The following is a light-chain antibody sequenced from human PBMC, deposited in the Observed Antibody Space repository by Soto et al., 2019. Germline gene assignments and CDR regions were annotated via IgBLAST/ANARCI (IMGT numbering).Light chain of an antibody. V-gene: IGKV1-39*01. CDR3: QQTYIMPTA. Sequence: DIQMTQSPSSLSASVGDRVTIRCLPSQTISSYLNWYTTPTGKVPDLMIYAASNLQSGVPSRLRASASGTDFTLTLSSLQPEECATYYCQQTYIMPTAFGQGTRLEIK. CDR1: QTISSY. J-gene: IGKJ5*01. CDR2: AAS.